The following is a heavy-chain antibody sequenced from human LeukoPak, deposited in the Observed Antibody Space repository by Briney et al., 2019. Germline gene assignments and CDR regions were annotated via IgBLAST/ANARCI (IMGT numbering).Heavy chain of an antibody. CDR2: IYYSGSA. CDR3: ARGQAAARSIDY. V-gene: IGHV4-59*01. D-gene: IGHD6-13*01. J-gene: IGHJ4*02. CDR1: GGSISSYY. Sequence: SETLSLTCTVSGGSISSYYWSWIRQPPGKGLEWIGYIYYSGSASYNPSLKSRVTISVDTSKNQFSLKLTSVTAADTAMYYCARGQAAARSIDYWGQGALVTVSS.